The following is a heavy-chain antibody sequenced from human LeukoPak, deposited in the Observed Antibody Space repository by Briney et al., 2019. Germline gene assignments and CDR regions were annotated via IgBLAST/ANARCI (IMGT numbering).Heavy chain of an antibody. D-gene: IGHD4-17*01. Sequence: ASVKVSCKASGYTFTNYGFSWVRQAPGQGLEWMGNSAYNGNTNYAQKFQDRVTMTTDTSTSTAYMELRSLKSDDTAVYYCASESVNVFLLGGFDPWGQGTLVTVSS. CDR2: NSAYNGNT. CDR1: GYTFTNYG. CDR3: ASESVNVFLLGGFDP. J-gene: IGHJ5*02. V-gene: IGHV1-18*01.